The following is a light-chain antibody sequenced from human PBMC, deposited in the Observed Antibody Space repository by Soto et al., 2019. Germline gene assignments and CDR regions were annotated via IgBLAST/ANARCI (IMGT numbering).Light chain of an antibody. V-gene: IGKV1-39*01. CDR2: AAS. J-gene: IGKJ5*01. CDR1: QSISSY. CDR3: QQSDSTTIT. Sequence: DIQMTQSPSSLSASVGDIVTITCRASQSISSYLNWYQQKPGKAPKLLIYAASSLQSGVPSRFSGSGSGTEFTLTISSLQPDDFATYYCQQSDSTTITFGQGTRLEI.